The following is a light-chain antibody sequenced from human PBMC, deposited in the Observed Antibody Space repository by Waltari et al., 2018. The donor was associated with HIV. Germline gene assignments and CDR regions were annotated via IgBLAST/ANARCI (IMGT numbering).Light chain of an antibody. V-gene: IGKV3-20*01. CDR1: PSVNSNY. CDR3: LQYDDSPLYT. J-gene: IGKJ2*01. CDR2: GAS. Sequence: EIVLTQSPGTLSLSPGERATLSCRTSPSVNSNYLAWYQQKPGRAPRLLIYGASSRATGIPDRFSGRFSGSGSGTDFTLTISRLDPEDFAVYYCLQYDDSPLYTFGQGTRLEIK.